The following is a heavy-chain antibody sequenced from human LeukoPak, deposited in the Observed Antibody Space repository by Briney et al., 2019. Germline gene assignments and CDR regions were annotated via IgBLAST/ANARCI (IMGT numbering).Heavy chain of an antibody. V-gene: IGHV3-21*01. D-gene: IGHD6-13*01. CDR2: ISSSSSYI. CDR1: GFTFSSYS. J-gene: IGHJ3*02. Sequence: GGSLRLSCAASGFTFSSYSMNWVRQAPGKGLEWVSSISSSSSYIYYADSVKGRFTISRDNAKNPLYLQMNSLRAEDTAVYYCARMRLAAAGPDDAFDIWGQGTMVTVSS. CDR3: ARMRLAAAGPDDAFDI.